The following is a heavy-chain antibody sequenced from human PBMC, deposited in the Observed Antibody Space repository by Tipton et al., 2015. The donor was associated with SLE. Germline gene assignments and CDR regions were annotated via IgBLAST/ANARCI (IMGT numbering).Heavy chain of an antibody. CDR3: ARLSSPAVYGSGSYIDY. Sequence: SLRLSCAASGFTFSSYSMNWVRQAPGKGLEWVSSISSSSSYIYYADSVKGRFTISRDNAKNSPYLQMNSLRAEDTAVYYCARLSSPAVYGSGSYIDYWGQGTLVTVSS. D-gene: IGHD3-10*01. V-gene: IGHV3-21*01. CDR2: ISSSSSYI. J-gene: IGHJ4*02. CDR1: GFTFSSYS.